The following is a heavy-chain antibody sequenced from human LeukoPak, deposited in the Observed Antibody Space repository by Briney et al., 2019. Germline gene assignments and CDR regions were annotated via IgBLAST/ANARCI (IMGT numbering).Heavy chain of an antibody. D-gene: IGHD1-14*01. J-gene: IGHJ6*03. CDR1: GGSFSGYY. Sequence: SETLSLTCAVYGGSFSGYYWSWIRQPPGKGLEWIGEINHSGSTNYNPSLKSRVTISVDTSKNQFSLKLSSVTAADTAVYYCARGRYESTRLSAYYYYYMDVWGKGTTVTVSS. CDR2: INHSGST. CDR3: ARGRYESTRLSAYYYYYMDV. V-gene: IGHV4-34*01.